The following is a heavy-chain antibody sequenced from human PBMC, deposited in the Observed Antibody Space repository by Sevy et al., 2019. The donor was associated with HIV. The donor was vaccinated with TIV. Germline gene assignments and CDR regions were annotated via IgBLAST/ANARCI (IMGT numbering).Heavy chain of an antibody. CDR1: GFTFSSYS. CDR3: ASPGYCSGGSVYSGYY. CDR2: ISSSSSTI. Sequence: GGSLRLSCAASGFTFSSYSMNWVRQAPGKGLEWVSYISSSSSTIYYADSVKGRFTISRDNAKNSLYLQMNSLRAEDTAVYYCASPGYCSGGSVYSGYYWGQGTLVTVSS. V-gene: IGHV3-48*01. J-gene: IGHJ4*02. D-gene: IGHD2-15*01.